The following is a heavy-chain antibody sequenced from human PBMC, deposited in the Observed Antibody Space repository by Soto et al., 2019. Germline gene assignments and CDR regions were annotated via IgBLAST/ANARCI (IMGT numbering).Heavy chain of an antibody. CDR2: ISSSSSTI. CDR1: GFTFSSYS. J-gene: IGHJ4*02. D-gene: IGHD3-22*01. Sequence: EVQLVESGGGLVQPGGSMRLSCAASGFTFSSYSMNWVRQAPGKGLEWVSYISSSSSTIYYADSVKGRFTISRDNAKNSLYLQMNSLRDEDTAVYYYARDPSNYYDSSGYPPDYWGQGTLVTVSS. V-gene: IGHV3-48*02. CDR3: ARDPSNYYDSSGYPPDY.